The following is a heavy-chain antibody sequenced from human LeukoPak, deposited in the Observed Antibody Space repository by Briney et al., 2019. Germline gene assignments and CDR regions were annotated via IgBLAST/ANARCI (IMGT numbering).Heavy chain of an antibody. Sequence: PGGSLRLSCTASAFTFSSYSMNWVRQAPGKGLEWVSSISSSSSYIYYADSVKGRFTISRDNAKNSLYLQMNSLRAEDTAVYYCARRSRKPQNDSSGYYWSNWGQGTLVTVSS. J-gene: IGHJ4*02. CDR3: ARRSRKPQNDSSGYYWSN. V-gene: IGHV3-21*01. CDR2: ISSSSSYI. CDR1: AFTFSSYS. D-gene: IGHD3-22*01.